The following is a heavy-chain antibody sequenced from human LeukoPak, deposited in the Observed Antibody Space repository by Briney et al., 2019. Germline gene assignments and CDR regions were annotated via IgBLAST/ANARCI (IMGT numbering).Heavy chain of an antibody. CDR3: VRRVVGRGSDI. J-gene: IGHJ3*02. D-gene: IGHD2-2*01. CDR1: GFTFSTYI. CDR2: IAGNGVGT. V-gene: IGHV3-64D*09. Sequence: GGSLRLSCLASGFTFSTYILHWVRQAPGKGLECVSGIAGNGVGTYYADSVKGRFTISRDNSKNTLFLQMSSLREEDTAVYYCVRRVVGRGSDIWGQGTMVTVSS.